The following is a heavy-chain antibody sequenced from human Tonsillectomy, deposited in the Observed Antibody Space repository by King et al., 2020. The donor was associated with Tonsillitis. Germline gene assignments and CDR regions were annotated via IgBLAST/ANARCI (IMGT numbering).Heavy chain of an antibody. CDR1: GYIFTSSD. D-gene: IGHD3-10*01. CDR3: ARGLVRGVILDYFDY. CDR2: ISAYNVHI. V-gene: IGHV1-18*01. Sequence: QLVQSGAEVKKPGASVKVSCKASGYIFTSSDISWVRQAPGQGLEWMGWISAYNVHINYAQKLQGRVTMTTDTSTSTAYMVLRSLRSDDTAVYYCARGLVRGVILDYFDYWGQGTLVTVSS. J-gene: IGHJ4*02.